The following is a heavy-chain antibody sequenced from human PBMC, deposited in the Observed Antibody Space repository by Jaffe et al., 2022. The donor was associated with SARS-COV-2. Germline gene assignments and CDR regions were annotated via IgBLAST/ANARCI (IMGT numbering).Heavy chain of an antibody. CDR3: ARASDWEPSQGGLDY. V-gene: IGHV4-59*01. D-gene: IGHD1-26*01. Sequence: QVQLQESGPGLVKPSETLSLTCTVSGGSISSYYWSWIRQPPGKGLEWIGYIYYSGSTNYNPSLKSRVTISVDTSKNQFSLKLSSVTAADTAVYYCARASDWEPSQGGLDYWGQGTLVTVSS. J-gene: IGHJ4*02. CDR2: IYYSGST. CDR1: GGSISSYY.